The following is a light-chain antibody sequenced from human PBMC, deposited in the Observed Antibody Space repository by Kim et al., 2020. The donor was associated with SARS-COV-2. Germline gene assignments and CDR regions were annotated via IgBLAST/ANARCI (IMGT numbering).Light chain of an antibody. J-gene: IGKJ2*01. V-gene: IGKV1-5*03. CDR1: EIIGTW. CDR3: QHYSRFPYT. Sequence: DIQMTQSPSTLSASVGDRVTITCRASEIIGTWLAWYQQKPGRAPSLLIYLASTLESGVPSRFSGTGSGTEFSLSITSLQPDDFATYYCQHYSRFPYTFGQGTKLEI. CDR2: LAS.